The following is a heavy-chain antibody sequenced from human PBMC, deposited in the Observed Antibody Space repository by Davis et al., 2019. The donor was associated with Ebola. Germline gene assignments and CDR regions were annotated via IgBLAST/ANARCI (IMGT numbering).Heavy chain of an antibody. Sequence: KVSCKDSENSFSTYWIGWVRQMPGKGLEWMGLIYTGDSDTRISPSFRGRVTISADKSTRTAYLQWGSLKASDTATYYCARAPYYYDVSGFYVDYWGQGTLVTVSS. CDR2: IYTGDSDT. V-gene: IGHV5-51*01. D-gene: IGHD3-22*01. J-gene: IGHJ4*02. CDR1: ENSFSTYW. CDR3: ARAPYYYDVSGFYVDY.